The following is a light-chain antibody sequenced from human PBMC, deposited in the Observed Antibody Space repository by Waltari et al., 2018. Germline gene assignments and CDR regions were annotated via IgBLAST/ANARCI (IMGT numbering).Light chain of an antibody. CDR3: ETGGHGTWV. Sequence: QLVLTQSPSASASLGASVKLTCTLSSGHSSNIIAWLQQQPGKGPRYLMKVNSDGSHRKGDDIPDRFSGSSSGAGRYLTLSRLQSEDEADYYCETGGHGTWVFGGGTKLTVL. V-gene: IGLV4-69*01. J-gene: IGLJ3*02. CDR2: VNSDGSH. CDR1: SGHSSNI.